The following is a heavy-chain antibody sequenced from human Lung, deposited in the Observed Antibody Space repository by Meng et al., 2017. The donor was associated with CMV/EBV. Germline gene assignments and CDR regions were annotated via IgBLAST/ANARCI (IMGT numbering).Heavy chain of an antibody. CDR3: AKDQNYYDTSGFLKTSFDY. Sequence: FSSYAMNWVRQAPGKGLEWLSLISGNGRTTFYADSVKGRFTISRDNSKNTLYLQMNSLRAEDTAVYYCAKDQNYYDTSGFLKTSFDYWGQGTLVTVSS. CDR2: ISGNGRTT. D-gene: IGHD3-22*01. V-gene: IGHV3-23*01. CDR1: FSSYA. J-gene: IGHJ4*02.